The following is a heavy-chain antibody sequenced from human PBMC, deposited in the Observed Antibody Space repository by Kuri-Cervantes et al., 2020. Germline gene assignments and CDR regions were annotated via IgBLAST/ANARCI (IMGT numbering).Heavy chain of an antibody. CDR1: GFTFRDYY. V-gene: IGHV3-11*04. D-gene: IGHD5-24*01. Sequence: GESLKISCAASGFTFRDYYMSWVRQVPGKGLQWVSYISSSGTTIYYEDSVEGRFTISRDNAKNSLYLQMNSLRAEDTAVYYCARQGDDYNYGAFDVWGQGTMVTDSS. J-gene: IGHJ3*01. CDR3: ARQGDDYNYGAFDV. CDR2: ISSSGTTI.